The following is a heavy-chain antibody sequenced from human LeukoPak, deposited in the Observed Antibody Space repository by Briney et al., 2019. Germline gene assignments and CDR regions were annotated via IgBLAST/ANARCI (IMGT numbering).Heavy chain of an antibody. CDR1: GGSISSYY. V-gene: IGHV4-59*01. J-gene: IGHJ5*02. CDR3: ARKAFRRAITMVRGVTGWFDP. CDR2: IYYSGST. D-gene: IGHD3-10*01. Sequence: SETLSLTCTVSGGSISSYYWSWIGQPPGEGLEWLGYIYYSGSTNYNPSLKSRVTISVDTSKKPFSLKLSSVTAADTAVYYCARKAFRRAITMVRGVTGWFDPWGQGTLVTVSS.